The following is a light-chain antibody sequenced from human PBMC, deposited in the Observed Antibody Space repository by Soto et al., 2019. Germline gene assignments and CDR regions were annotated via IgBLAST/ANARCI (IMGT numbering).Light chain of an antibody. J-gene: IGLJ2*01. V-gene: IGLV8-61*01. CDR1: SGSVSTTYY. CDR3: MLSVGGGLVV. Sequence: QTVVTQEPSFSVSPGGTVTLTCGLTSGSVSTTYYPSWYQQTPGQAPRTLISSTNGRPSGFTDRFSGSILGHTAAPPSTGAHADDESDYHFMLSVGGGLVVFGGGTPLTVL. CDR2: STN.